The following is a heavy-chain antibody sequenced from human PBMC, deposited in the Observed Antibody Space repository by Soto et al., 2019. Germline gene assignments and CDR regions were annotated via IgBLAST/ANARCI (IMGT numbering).Heavy chain of an antibody. D-gene: IGHD3-10*01. Sequence: QVQLQESGPGLVKPSQTLSLTCTVSGGSISIGDYYWSWIRQPPGKGLEWIGYIYYSGSTYYNPSLKSRVTISVDTSKYQFSLKLSSVTAADTAVYYCARVGGFGATTIDYWGQGTLVTVSS. CDR1: GGSISIGDYY. CDR3: ARVGGFGATTIDY. V-gene: IGHV4-30-4*01. CDR2: IYYSGST. J-gene: IGHJ4*02.